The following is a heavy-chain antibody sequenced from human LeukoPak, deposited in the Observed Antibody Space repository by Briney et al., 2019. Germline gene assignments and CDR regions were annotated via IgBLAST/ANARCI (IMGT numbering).Heavy chain of an antibody. D-gene: IGHD3-22*01. CDR2: IKKDGSEK. V-gene: IGHV3-7*01. CDR3: ARDLYRIVVVPHYFDY. J-gene: IGHJ4*02. Sequence: GESLKISCKGSGYSFTSYWIGWVRQAPGKGLEWVANIKKDGSEKYYVDSVKGRFTISRDNAKNSLYLQMNSLRAEDTAVYYCARDLYRIVVVPHYFDYWGQGTLVTVSS. CDR1: GYSFTSYW.